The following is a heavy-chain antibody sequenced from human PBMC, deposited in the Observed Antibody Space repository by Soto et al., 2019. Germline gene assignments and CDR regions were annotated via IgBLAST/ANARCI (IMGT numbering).Heavy chain of an antibody. CDR3: ARRYSSGWYGYAFDI. V-gene: IGHV4-39*01. J-gene: IGHJ3*02. CDR1: GGSISSSSYY. CDR2: IYYSGST. Sequence: SETLSLTCTVSGGSISSSSYYWGWIRQPPGKGLEWIGSIYYSGSTYYNPSLKSRVTISVDTSKNQFSLKLSSVTAADTAVYFCARRYSSGWYGYAFDIWGQGTMVTVSS. D-gene: IGHD6-19*01.